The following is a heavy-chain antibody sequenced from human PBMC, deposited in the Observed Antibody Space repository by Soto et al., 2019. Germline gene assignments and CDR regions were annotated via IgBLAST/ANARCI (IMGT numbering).Heavy chain of an antibody. J-gene: IGHJ6*02. V-gene: IGHV3-33*01. CDR1: GFTFSSYG. CDR2: IWYDGSNK. D-gene: IGHD4-17*01. Sequence: GGSLRLSCAASGFTFSSYGMHWVRQAPGKGLEWVAVIWYDGSNKYYADSVKGRFTISRDNSKNTLYLKMNSLRAEDTAVYYCASSFPVTTADYYYGMDVWGQGTTVTVSS. CDR3: ASSFPVTTADYYYGMDV.